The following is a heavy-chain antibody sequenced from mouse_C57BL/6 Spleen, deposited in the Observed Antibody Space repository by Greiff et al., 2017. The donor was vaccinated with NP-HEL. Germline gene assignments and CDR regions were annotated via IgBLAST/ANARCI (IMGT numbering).Heavy chain of an antibody. CDR2: IYPGDGDT. J-gene: IGHJ4*01. V-gene: IGHV1-82*01. CDR1: GYAFSSSW. CDR3: ARSPPPLRDAMDY. Sequence: VKLVESGPELVKPGASVKISCKASGYAFSSSWMNWVKQRPGKGLEWIGRIYPGDGDTNYNGKFKGKATLTADKSSSTAYMQLSSLTSEDSAVYFCARSPPPLRDAMDYWGQGTSVTVSP.